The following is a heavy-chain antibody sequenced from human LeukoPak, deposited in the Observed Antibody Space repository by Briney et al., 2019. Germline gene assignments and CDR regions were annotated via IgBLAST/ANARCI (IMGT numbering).Heavy chain of an antibody. D-gene: IGHD3-22*01. CDR3: ARGYYYDSSGYYYRRWTYFDY. CDR2: INHSGST. CDR1: GGSFSGYY. J-gene: IGHJ4*02. V-gene: IGHV4-34*01. Sequence: KPSETLSLTCAVYGGSFSGYYWSWIRQPPGKGLEWIGEINHSGSTNYNPSLKSRVTISVDTSKNQFSLKLSSVTAADTAVYYCARGYYYDSSGYYYRRWTYFDYWGQGTLVTVSS.